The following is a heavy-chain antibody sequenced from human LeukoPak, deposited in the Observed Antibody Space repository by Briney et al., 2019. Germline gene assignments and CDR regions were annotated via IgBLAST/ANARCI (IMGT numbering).Heavy chain of an antibody. CDR2: ISAYNGKT. CDR3: ARDGKQQLGFDY. J-gene: IGHJ4*02. D-gene: IGHD6-13*01. V-gene: IGHV1-18*01. Sequence: ASVKVSCKASGYTFTSYGINWVRQAPGQGLEWMGWISAYNGKTNHAQNFQGRVTMTTDTSTSTAYIELRSLRSDDTAVYYCARDGKQQLGFDYWGQGTLVTVSS. CDR1: GYTFTSYG.